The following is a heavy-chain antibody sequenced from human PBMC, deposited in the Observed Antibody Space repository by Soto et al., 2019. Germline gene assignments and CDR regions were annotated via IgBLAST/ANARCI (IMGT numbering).Heavy chain of an antibody. CDR1: GYTFTSYG. CDR2: ISSNTGYT. CDR3: ARDLGLHNGYYYGMDV. D-gene: IGHD2-8*01. V-gene: IGHV1-18*04. J-gene: IGHJ6*02. Sequence: ASVKVSCKASGYTFTSYGFSWVRQAPGQGLEWMGWISSNTGYTNHAQKPQDRVTMTTDTSTGTAYMELRSLRSDDTAVYYCARDLGLHNGYYYGMDVWGQGTTVTVSS.